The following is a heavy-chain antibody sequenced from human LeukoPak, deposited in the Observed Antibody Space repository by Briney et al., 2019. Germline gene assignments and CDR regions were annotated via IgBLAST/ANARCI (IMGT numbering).Heavy chain of an antibody. D-gene: IGHD3-9*01. Sequence: PSETLSLTCTVSGGSISSGDYYWSWIRQPPGKGLEWIGYIYYSGSTYYNPSLRSRVTISVDTSKNQFSLKLSSVTAADTAVYYCARGEGYDILTDYWGQGTLVTVSS. J-gene: IGHJ4*02. CDR1: GGSISSGDYY. CDR3: ARGEGYDILTDY. CDR2: IYYSGST. V-gene: IGHV4-30-4*01.